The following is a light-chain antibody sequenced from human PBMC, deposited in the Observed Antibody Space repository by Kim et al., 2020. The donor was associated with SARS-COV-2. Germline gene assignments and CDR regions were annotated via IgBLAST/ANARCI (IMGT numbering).Light chain of an antibody. V-gene: IGLV3-19*01. CDR3: NSRESGVNHVV. J-gene: IGLJ3*02. CDR1: SHRSYY. CDR2: DKN. Sequence: AVGQTVSVTCQGDSHRSYYESWYQQRPGQAPLLVIYDKNNRPSGIPDRFSGSSSGNTASLTITGAQAEDEADYYCNSRESGVNHVVFGGGTQLTVL.